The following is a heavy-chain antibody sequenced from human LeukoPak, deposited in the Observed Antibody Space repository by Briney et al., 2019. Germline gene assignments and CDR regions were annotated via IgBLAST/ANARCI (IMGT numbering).Heavy chain of an antibody. D-gene: IGHD3-10*01. CDR2: INWNGGST. CDR3: ARSVYGSGRENGSFDY. Sequence: GGSLRLXCAASGFTFDDYGMSWVRQAPGKGLEWVSGINWNGGSTGYADSVKGRFTISRDNAKNSLYLQMNSLRAEDTALYYCARSVYGSGRENGSFDYWGQGTLVTVSS. J-gene: IGHJ4*02. V-gene: IGHV3-20*04. CDR1: GFTFDDYG.